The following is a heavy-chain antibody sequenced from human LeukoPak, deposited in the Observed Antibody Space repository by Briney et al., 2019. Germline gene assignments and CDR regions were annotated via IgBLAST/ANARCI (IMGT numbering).Heavy chain of an antibody. CDR3: AREQSGTRGWYTVDY. CDR2: IRPDGDRT. D-gene: IGHD6-19*01. V-gene: IGHV3-23*01. J-gene: IGHJ4*02. CDR1: GFTFSTYA. Sequence: GGSLRLSCAASGFTFSTYAITWVRPGPRKGLEWVSAIRPDGDRTYYANSVRGRFTISRDNSKDTVYLQINGLRVEDTAVYYCAREQSGTRGWYTVDYWGQGTLVTVSS.